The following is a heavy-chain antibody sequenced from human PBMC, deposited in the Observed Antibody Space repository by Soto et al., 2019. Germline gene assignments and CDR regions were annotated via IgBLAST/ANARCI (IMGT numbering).Heavy chain of an antibody. CDR3: AREGGCGYLRGGSCCSDY. Sequence: ASVKVSCKASVYTFTSYGISWVRQAPAQRLEWMGWISAYNGNTNYAQKLRGRVTMTTDTSTSTAYMELRSLRSDDTAVYYCAREGGCGYLRGGSCCSDYWGKGPLVTGSS. V-gene: IGHV1-18*01. CDR2: ISAYNGNT. D-gene: IGHD2-15*01. CDR1: VYTFTSYG. J-gene: IGHJ4*02.